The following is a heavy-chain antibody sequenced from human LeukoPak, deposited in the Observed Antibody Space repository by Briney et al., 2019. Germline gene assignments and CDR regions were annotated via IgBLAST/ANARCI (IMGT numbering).Heavy chain of an antibody. CDR1: GYTFTSYY. D-gene: IGHD6-19*01. Sequence: ASVKVSCKASGYTFTSYYMHWVRQAPGQGLEWMGIINPSGGSTSYAQKFQGRVTMTRDTSTSTVYMELSSLRSEDTAVYYCARAKKTQLAPSIAVADNFDYWARDPWSPSPQ. V-gene: IGHV1-46*01. J-gene: IGHJ4*02. CDR3: ARAKKTQLAPSIAVADNFDY. CDR2: INPSGGST.